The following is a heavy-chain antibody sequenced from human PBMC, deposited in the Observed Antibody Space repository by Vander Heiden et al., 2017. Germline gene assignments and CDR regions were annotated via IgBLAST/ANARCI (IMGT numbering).Heavy chain of an antibody. J-gene: IGHJ4*02. CDR3: AKDYYPHMSFIVVVPISLDS. CDR1: GFPFSSYG. D-gene: IGHD3-22*01. Sequence: QVQLVESGGGVVQPGKSLRLSCAASGFPFSSYGMHWAPQGPGKGLELVAVMASEGSDKVYADSVKGRFAISRDNSQNTLYLQMDSLRVEDTAVYYCAKDYYPHMSFIVVVPISLDSWGQGTLLTVSS. V-gene: IGHV3-30*18. CDR2: MASEGSDK.